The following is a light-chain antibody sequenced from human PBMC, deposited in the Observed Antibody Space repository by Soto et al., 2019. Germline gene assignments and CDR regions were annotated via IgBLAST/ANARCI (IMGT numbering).Light chain of an antibody. V-gene: IGKV1-17*01. Sequence: DIQMTQSPSSLSASVGGRVTITCRASQGIRNDLGWYHQKPGKAPKRLFYAASSLQSGVPSWFSGGPSATDFTLPIRSLQPQDFATYYCLQLISYPYSFGPGTKLEIK. J-gene: IGKJ2*01. CDR1: QGIRND. CDR2: AAS. CDR3: LQLISYPYS.